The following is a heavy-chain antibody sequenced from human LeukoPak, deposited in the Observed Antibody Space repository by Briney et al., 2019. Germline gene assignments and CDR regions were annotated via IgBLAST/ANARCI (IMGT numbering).Heavy chain of an antibody. Sequence: ASVKVSCKASGYTFTGYYMHWVRQAPGQGLEWMGWINPNSGGTNYAQKFQGRVTMTRDTSISTAYMELGRLRSDDTAVYYCARVVYFDWFNFDYWGQGTLVTVSS. D-gene: IGHD3-9*01. CDR2: INPNSGGT. CDR3: ARVVYFDWFNFDY. CDR1: GYTFTGYY. V-gene: IGHV1-2*02. J-gene: IGHJ4*02.